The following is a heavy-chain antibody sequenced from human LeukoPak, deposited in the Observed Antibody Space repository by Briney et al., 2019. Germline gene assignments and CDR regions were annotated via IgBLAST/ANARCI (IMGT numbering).Heavy chain of an antibody. CDR2: ISGYNGNT. Sequence: ASVKVSCKASGYTFINYGISWVRQAPGQGLEWVGWISGYNGNTNYAQKFQGIVAMSTDTSTSTAYMELRSLRSDDTAVYYCARYSSSWHFDYWGQGTLVPVSS. CDR3: ARYSSSWHFDY. V-gene: IGHV1-18*01. D-gene: IGHD2-2*01. CDR1: GYTFINYG. J-gene: IGHJ4*02.